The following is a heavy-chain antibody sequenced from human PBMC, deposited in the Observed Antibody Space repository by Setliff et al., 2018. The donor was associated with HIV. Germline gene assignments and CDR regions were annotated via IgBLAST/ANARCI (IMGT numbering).Heavy chain of an antibody. CDR1: GGSINNYQ. V-gene: IGHV4-4*08. CDR2: IYTSGSS. J-gene: IGHJ4*02. Sequence: SETLSLTCTVSGVSGGSINNYQWSWIRQPPGKGLEWIGYIYTSGSSNYNPSLKSRVTISGDTSKRQFSLKMSSVTAADTAVYYCARGEPVDILTGYFDYWGKGTLVTVSS. CDR3: ARGEPVDILTGYFDY. D-gene: IGHD3-9*01.